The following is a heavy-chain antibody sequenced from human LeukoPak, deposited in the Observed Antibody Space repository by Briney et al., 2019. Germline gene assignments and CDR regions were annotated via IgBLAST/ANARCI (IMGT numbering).Heavy chain of an antibody. D-gene: IGHD1-1*01. CDR3: ARTRDPPTYYYFYMDV. CDR2: ISTSSSTR. V-gene: IGHV3-48*04. Sequence: GGALRLSCAASGFTLNNYSMNWVLQAPGKGLEWVSYISTSSSTRYYADSVKGRFTISRDNAMNSLYLQMNSLRAEDTAVYYCARTRDPPTYYYFYMDVWGKGTTVTVSS. CDR1: GFTLNNYS. J-gene: IGHJ6*03.